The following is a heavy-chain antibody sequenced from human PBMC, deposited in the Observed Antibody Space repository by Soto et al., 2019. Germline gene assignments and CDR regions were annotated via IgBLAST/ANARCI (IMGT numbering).Heavy chain of an antibody. CDR1: GGSLSDHY. V-gene: IGHV4-59*11. Sequence: QVQLQESGPGLVKPSETLSLTCTVSGGSLSDHYWCWIRQPPGKGLEWIGYIYYSGTTNYNPSLKNRFNISVGTSKNQVSLRLSSVTAADTAIYTCAREADGGGIWGQGTMVTVSS. CDR3: AREADGGGI. J-gene: IGHJ3*02. CDR2: IYYSGTT. D-gene: IGHD4-17*01.